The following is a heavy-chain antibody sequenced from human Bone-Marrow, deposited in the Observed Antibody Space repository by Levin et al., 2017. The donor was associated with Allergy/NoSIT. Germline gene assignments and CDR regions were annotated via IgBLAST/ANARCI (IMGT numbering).Heavy chain of an antibody. CDR3: ARDANDYGDYGVDY. Sequence: GGSLRLSCAASGFTFSDYYMSWIRQAPGKGLEWVSYISSSSSYTNYADSVKGRFTISRDNAKNSLYLQMNSLRAEDTAVYYCARDANDYGDYGVDYWGQGTLVTVSS. CDR1: GFTFSDYY. V-gene: IGHV3-11*05. CDR2: ISSSSSYT. J-gene: IGHJ4*02. D-gene: IGHD4-17*01.